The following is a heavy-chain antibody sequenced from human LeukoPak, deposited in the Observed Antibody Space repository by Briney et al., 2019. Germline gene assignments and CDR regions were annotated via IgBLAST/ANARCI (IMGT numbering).Heavy chain of an antibody. CDR2: IYYSGST. D-gene: IGHD1-26*01. CDR1: GGSISSYY. J-gene: IGHJ3*02. V-gene: IGHV4-59*08. CDR3: ARHDPIVGTPEAFDI. Sequence: SGTLSLTCTVSGGSISSYYWSWIRQPPGKGLEWIAYIYYSGSTDYNPSLKSRVTISLDTSKNQFSLKLSSVTAADTAVYHCARHDPIVGTPEAFDIWGQGTMVTVSS.